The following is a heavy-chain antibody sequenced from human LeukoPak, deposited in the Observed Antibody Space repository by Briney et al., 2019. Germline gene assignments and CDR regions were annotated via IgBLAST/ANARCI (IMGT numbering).Heavy chain of an antibody. CDR1: GFTFDDYG. J-gene: IGHJ6*03. CDR3: ARVVGAHYYYYMDV. D-gene: IGHD1-26*01. CDR2: INCNGGST. V-gene: IGHV3-20*04. Sequence: GGSLGLFCAASGFTFDDYGMSWVRQAPGKGLEWGSGINCNGGSTGYADSVKGRFTISRDNAKNSLYLQMNSLRAEDTALYYCARVVGAHYYYYMDVCGKGTTVTVSS.